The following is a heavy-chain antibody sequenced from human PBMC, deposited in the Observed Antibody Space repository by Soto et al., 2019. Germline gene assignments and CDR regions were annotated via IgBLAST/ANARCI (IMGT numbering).Heavy chain of an antibody. Sequence: QLQLQESGPGLVKPSDTLSLTCTVSGGSISSRSYYWGWIRQPPGKGLEWIGSIYYSGSTYYNPSLKSRVTISVDTSKNQCSVKLGSVTASDTALYYCARLLGGYWGQGTLVTVSS. D-gene: IGHD2-8*02. V-gene: IGHV4-39*01. CDR3: ARLLGGY. J-gene: IGHJ4*02. CDR2: IYYSGST. CDR1: GGSISSRSYY.